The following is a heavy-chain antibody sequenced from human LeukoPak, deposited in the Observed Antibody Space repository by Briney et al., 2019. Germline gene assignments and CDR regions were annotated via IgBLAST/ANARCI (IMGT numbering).Heavy chain of an antibody. J-gene: IGHJ4*02. CDR2: ISSSSSYI. CDR1: GFTFSSYS. V-gene: IGHV3-21*01. CDR3: ARGLYGSGSKDSQYDY. Sequence: PGGSLRLSCAASGFTFSSYSMNWVRQAPGKGLEWVSSISSSSSYIDYADSVKGRFTISRDNAENSLYLQMSSLRAEDTAVYYCARGLYGSGSKDSQYDYWGQGTLVTVSS. D-gene: IGHD3-10*01.